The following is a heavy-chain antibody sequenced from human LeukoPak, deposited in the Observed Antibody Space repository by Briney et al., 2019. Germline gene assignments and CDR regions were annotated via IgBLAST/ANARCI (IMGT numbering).Heavy chain of an antibody. CDR2: ISGSGGST. CDR1: GFTVSSNY. Sequence: PGGSLRLSCAASGFTVSSNYMSWVRQAPGKGLEWVSAISGSGGSTYYADSVKGRFTISRDNSKNTLYLQMNSLRAEDTAVYYCAKSDSGGAIKARSYFDYWGQGTLVTVSS. CDR3: AKSDSGGAIKARSYFDY. J-gene: IGHJ4*02. D-gene: IGHD3-10*01. V-gene: IGHV3-23*01.